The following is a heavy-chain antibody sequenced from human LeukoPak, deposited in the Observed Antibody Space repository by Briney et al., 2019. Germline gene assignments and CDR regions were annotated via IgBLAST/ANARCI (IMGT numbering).Heavy chain of an antibody. J-gene: IGHJ5*02. CDR1: GYTFTSYD. D-gene: IGHD3-10*01. CDR2: MNPNSGNT. Sequence: ASVKVSCKASGYTFTSYDINWVRQATGQGLEWMGWMNPNSGNTGYAQKFQGRVTMTRNTSISTAYMELSSLRSEDTAVYYCARNRWFAARSGSYYKNNWFDPWGQGTLVTVSS. V-gene: IGHV1-8*01. CDR3: ARNRWFAARSGSYYKNNWFDP.